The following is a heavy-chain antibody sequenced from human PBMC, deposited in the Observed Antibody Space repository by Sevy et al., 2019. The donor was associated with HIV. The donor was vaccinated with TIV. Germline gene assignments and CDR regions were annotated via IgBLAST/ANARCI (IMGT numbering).Heavy chain of an antibody. V-gene: IGHV3-30*18. CDR3: AKNHLTPFLFIWNYGYYYYDMDV. CDR1: GFTFSSYG. Sequence: GGSLRLSCAASGFTFSSYGMRWVRQAPGKGLEWVAVISYDGSNKYYADSVKGRFTISRDNSKNTLYLQMNSLRAEDTAVYYCAKNHLTPFLFIWNYGYYYYDMDVWGQGTTVTVSS. J-gene: IGHJ6*02. CDR2: ISYDGSNK. D-gene: IGHD1-7*01.